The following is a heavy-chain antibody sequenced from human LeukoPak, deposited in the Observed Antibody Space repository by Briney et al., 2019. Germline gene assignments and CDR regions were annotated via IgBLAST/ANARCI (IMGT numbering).Heavy chain of an antibody. J-gene: IGHJ4*02. Sequence: TGGSLRLSCAASGFTFSSYSMNWVRQAPGKGLEWVSCISSSSSTIYYADSVKGRFTISRDNAKNSLYLQMNSLRAEDTAVYYCARDPGRGPFDYWGQGTLVTVSS. CDR3: ARDPGRGPFDY. CDR1: GFTFSSYS. CDR2: ISSSSSTI. D-gene: IGHD1-26*01. V-gene: IGHV3-48*01.